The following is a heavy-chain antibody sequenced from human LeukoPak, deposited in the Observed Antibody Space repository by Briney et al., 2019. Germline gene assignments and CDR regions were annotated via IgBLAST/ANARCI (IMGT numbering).Heavy chain of an antibody. CDR3: ARDFEAAGFDY. CDR2: ISSSGSII. V-gene: IGHV3-48*01. D-gene: IGHD6-25*01. J-gene: IGHJ4*02. Sequence: GASLRLSCTASGFTFSSYNMKWVRQAPGKGLEGVSYISSSGSIIDYADSVKGRFTISRDNAKNSLYLRMNSLTAEDTAVYYCARDFEAAGFDYWGQGTLVTVSA. CDR1: GFTFSSYN.